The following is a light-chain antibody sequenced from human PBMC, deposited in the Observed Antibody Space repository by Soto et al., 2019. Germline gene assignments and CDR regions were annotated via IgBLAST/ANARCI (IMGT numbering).Light chain of an antibody. J-gene: IGKJ4*01. Sequence: EIVMTQSPATLSVSPGERATLSCRASQSVGRNLAWYQQKPRRAPRLLIYGASTKGTGIPARFSGSGSGTEFTPPISSLQAEDFSVYSCQQYYRWPPLTFGGGTKVEIK. CDR3: QQYYRWPPLT. CDR2: GAS. CDR1: QSVGRN. V-gene: IGKV3-15*01.